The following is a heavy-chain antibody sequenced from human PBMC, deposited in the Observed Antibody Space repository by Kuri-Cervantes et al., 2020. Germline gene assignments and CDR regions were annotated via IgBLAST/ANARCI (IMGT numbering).Heavy chain of an antibody. CDR1: GGSFSGYS. V-gene: IGHV4-34*01. Sequence: SETLSLTCAVNGGSFSGYSWTWIRQPPGKGLEWIGEINHRGSTNYNPSLKSRVTISVDTSKNQFSLKLSSVTAADTAVYYCARGAPHYYDLGAPLEDWLLLGGAFDIWGQGTMVTVSS. J-gene: IGHJ3*02. D-gene: IGHD3/OR15-3a*01. CDR3: ARGAPHYYDLGAPLEDWLLLGGAFDI. CDR2: INHRGST.